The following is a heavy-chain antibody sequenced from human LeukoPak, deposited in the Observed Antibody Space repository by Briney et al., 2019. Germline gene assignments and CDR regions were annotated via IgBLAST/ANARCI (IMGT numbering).Heavy chain of an antibody. D-gene: IGHD1-1*01. CDR2: IYPGDSDT. V-gene: IGHV5-51*03. Sequence: GKSLKISCKGSGYSFNTYWIGWVRQMPGKGLEWMGIIYPGDSDTRYSPSFQGQVTISADKSISTLYLQWSSLKASDTAMYYCARLNWNDVGFDYWGQGTLVTVSS. J-gene: IGHJ4*02. CDR3: ARLNWNDVGFDY. CDR1: GYSFNTYW.